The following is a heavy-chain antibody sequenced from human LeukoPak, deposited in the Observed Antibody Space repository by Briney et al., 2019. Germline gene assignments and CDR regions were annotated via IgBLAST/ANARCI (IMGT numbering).Heavy chain of an antibody. CDR3: ASNWIYLRGYGMDV. J-gene: IGHJ6*02. V-gene: IGHV3-7*01. CDR1: GFTFSRNW. D-gene: IGHD1-7*01. CDR2: IKQDGSEK. Sequence: GGPLRLSCTASGFTFSRNWMSWVRQIPGKGLEWVANIKQDGSEKHYMDSVNGRFTISRDNARNSLYLQMSSLRVEDTAVYYCASNWIYLRGYGMDVWGQGTTVTVSS.